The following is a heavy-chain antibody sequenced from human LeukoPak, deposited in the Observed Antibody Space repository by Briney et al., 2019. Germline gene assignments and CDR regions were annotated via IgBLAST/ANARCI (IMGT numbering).Heavy chain of an antibody. CDR3: ARVTLGDAFDI. J-gene: IGHJ3*02. V-gene: IGHV1-8*02. CDR2: MNPNSGNT. CDR1: GFTLTDY. Sequence: ASVKVSCKASGFTLTDYIHWVRQATGQGLEWMGWMNPNSGNTGYAQKFQGRVTMTRNTSISTAYMELSSLRSEDTAVYYCARVTLGDAFDIWGQGTMVTVSS. D-gene: IGHD6-13*01.